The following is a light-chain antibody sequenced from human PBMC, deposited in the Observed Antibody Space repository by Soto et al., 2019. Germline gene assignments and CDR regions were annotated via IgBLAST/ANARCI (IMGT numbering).Light chain of an antibody. J-gene: IGLJ1*01. Sequence: QSVLTQPPSASGTPGQRVTISCSGSSSNIGSNTVNWYQQLPRTAPKLLIYSNNQRPSGVPDRFSGSKSGTSASLAISGLHSEDEADYYCAAWDDSLNGSYVFGTGTKLTVL. CDR1: SSNIGSNT. CDR2: SNN. CDR3: AAWDDSLNGSYV. V-gene: IGLV1-44*01.